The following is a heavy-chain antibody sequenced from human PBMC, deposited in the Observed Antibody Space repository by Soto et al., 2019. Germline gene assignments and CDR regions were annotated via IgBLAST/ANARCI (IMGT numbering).Heavy chain of an antibody. CDR3: VRVGMIGTVLGSWFDP. CDR1: GGSISSYY. Sequence: SETLSLTCSVSGGSISSYYWSWIRQPAGKGLEWVGRISTSGSTNYNPSLKSRVTMSVDTSKNHFSLNLRSVTAAGTAFYYCVRVGMIGTVLGSWFDPWGQGTLVTVSS. V-gene: IGHV4-4*07. D-gene: IGHD2-21*01. J-gene: IGHJ5*02. CDR2: ISTSGST.